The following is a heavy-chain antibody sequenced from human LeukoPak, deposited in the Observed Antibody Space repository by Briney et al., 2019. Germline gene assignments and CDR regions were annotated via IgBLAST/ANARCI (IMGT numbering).Heavy chain of an antibody. CDR2: ISAYNGNT. CDR3: ARETDIVVVPAAMGGWFDP. Sequence: ASVKVSCKASGYTFTSYGISWVRQAPGQGLEWMGWISAYNGNTNYAQKLQGRVTMTTDTSTSTAYMELRSLRSDDTAVYYCARETDIVVVPAAMGGWFDPWGQGTLVTVSS. CDR1: GYTFTSYG. J-gene: IGHJ5*02. D-gene: IGHD2-2*01. V-gene: IGHV1-18*01.